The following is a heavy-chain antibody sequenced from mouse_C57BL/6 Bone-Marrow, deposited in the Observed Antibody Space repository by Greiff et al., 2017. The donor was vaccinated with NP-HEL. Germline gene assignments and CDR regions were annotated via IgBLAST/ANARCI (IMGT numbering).Heavy chain of an antibody. V-gene: IGHV1-81*01. D-gene: IGHD1-1*01. CDR2: IYPRSGNT. CDR1: GYTFTSYG. CDR3: ARPFYGSSYTWFAY. Sequence: QVQLQQSGAELARPGASVKLSCKASGYTFTSYGISWVKQRTGQGLEWIGEIYPRSGNTYYNEKFKGKATLTADKSSGTAYMELRSLTSEDSAVYFCARPFYGSSYTWFAYWGQGTLVTVSA. J-gene: IGHJ3*01.